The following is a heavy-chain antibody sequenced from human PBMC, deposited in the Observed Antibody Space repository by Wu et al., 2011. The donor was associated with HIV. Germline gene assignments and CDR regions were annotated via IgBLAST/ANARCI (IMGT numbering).Heavy chain of an antibody. CDR1: GGDFNSFI. Sequence: QVQVVQSEAEVKKPGSSVKVSCKASGGDFNSFIINWVRQAPGQGLEWMGGIIPIFGTAKYAQKFQGRVTITADKSTSTAYMELSSLTSEDTAVYYCARDLGGDEDYWGQGTLVTVSS. V-gene: IGHV1-69*14. D-gene: IGHD2-21*01. CDR2: IIPIFGTA. J-gene: IGHJ4*02. CDR3: ARDLGGDEDY.